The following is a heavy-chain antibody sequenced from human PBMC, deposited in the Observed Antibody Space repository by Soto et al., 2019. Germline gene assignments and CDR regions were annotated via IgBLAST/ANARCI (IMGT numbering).Heavy chain of an antibody. Sequence: EVQLLDSGGGLVQPGGSLRLSCAASGFTFSSYAMNWVRQAPGKGLEWVSVISGSGDSTYYADSVKGRFTISRDNSKNTLYLQMNSLRADDTAVYYCARRGPGTYFDYWGQGTRVTVSS. D-gene: IGHD6-13*01. CDR3: ARRGPGTYFDY. V-gene: IGHV3-23*01. J-gene: IGHJ4*02. CDR1: GFTFSSYA. CDR2: ISGSGDST.